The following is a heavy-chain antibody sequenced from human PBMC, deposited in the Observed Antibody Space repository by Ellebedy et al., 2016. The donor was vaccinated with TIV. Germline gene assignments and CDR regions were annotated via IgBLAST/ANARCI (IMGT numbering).Heavy chain of an antibody. V-gene: IGHV3-30*04. Sequence: GGSLRLSXAASGFTFSIYAMHWVRQAPGKGLEWVAIDGRNKFYADSVKGRFTISRDNSKKMLYLQMNSLRIEDTAVYYCARGGDHLFDYWGQGTLVTVSS. CDR3: ARGGDHLFDY. CDR2: DGRNK. CDR1: GFTFSIYA. J-gene: IGHJ4*02. D-gene: IGHD2-21*02.